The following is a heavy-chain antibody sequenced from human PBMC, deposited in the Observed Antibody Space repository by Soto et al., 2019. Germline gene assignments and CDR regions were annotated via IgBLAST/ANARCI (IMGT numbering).Heavy chain of an antibody. V-gene: IGHV1-69*13. CDR3: AKDLGGIVVAQTPFAI. Sequence: ASVKVSCKASGGTFSSYAISWVRQAPGQGLEWMGGIIPIFGTANYAQKFQGRVTITADESTSTAYMELSSLRSEDTAVYYCAKDLGGIVVAQTPFAIWGQGTRVTVSS. D-gene: IGHD2-15*01. J-gene: IGHJ3*02. CDR2: IIPIFGTA. CDR1: GGTFSSYA.